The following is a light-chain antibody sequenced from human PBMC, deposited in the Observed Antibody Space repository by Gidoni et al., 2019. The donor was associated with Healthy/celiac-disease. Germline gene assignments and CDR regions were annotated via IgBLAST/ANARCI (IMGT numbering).Light chain of an antibody. V-gene: IGKV3-11*01. CDR2: DAS. CDR3: QQRSNWPPLT. J-gene: IGKJ4*01. Sequence: EIVLTQSPATLSLSPGERASQSVSSYLAWYQQKPGQAPRLLIYDASNWATGIPARFSGSGSGTDFTLTISSLEPEDFAVYYCQQRSNWPPLTFGGXTKVEIK. CDR1: QSVSSY.